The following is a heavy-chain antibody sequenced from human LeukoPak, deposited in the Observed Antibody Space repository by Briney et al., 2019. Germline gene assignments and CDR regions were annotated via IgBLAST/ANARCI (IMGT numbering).Heavy chain of an antibody. Sequence: ASVKVSCKAFGYTFTNYGISWVRQAPGQGLEWMGWISAYNGNTNYAQKLQGRVTMTTDTSTGTAYMELRSLRSDDTAVYYCALLYSSGSFDYWGQGTLVTVSS. CDR2: ISAYNGNT. CDR1: GYTFTNYG. CDR3: ALLYSSGSFDY. J-gene: IGHJ4*02. D-gene: IGHD6-19*01. V-gene: IGHV1-18*01.